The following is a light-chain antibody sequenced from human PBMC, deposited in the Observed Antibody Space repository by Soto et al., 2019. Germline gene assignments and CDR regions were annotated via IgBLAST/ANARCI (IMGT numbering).Light chain of an antibody. CDR2: DAS. CDR1: QSVSSY. J-gene: IGKJ4*01. Sequence: EIVLTQSPATLSLSPGERATLSCRASQSVSSYLAWYQQKPGQAPRLLIYDASNRATGIPARFSGSEYGTDFTLTISSLEPEDFAVYYCQQRSNWPPTFGGGTKVEIK. V-gene: IGKV3-11*01. CDR3: QQRSNWPPT.